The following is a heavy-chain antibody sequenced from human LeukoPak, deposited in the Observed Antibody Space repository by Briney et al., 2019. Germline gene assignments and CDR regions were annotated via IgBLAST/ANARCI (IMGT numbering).Heavy chain of an antibody. CDR1: GFTFSGSA. J-gene: IGHJ4*02. Sequence: EPGGSLKLSCAASGFTFSGSAMYWVRQASGKGLEWVGRIRSKANSYATAYAASVKGRFTISRDDSKNTAYLQMNSLKTEDTAVYYCTSVVVVAATHGTSDYWGQGTLVTVSS. D-gene: IGHD2-15*01. CDR3: TSVVVVAATHGTSDY. V-gene: IGHV3-73*01. CDR2: IRSKANSYAT.